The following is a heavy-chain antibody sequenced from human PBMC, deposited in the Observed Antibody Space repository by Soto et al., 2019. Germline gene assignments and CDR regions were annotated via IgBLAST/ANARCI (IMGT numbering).Heavy chain of an antibody. CDR3: ARSVVVVVAATMGWFDP. CDR1: GFTVSSNY. Sequence: GGSLRLSCAASGFTVSSNYMSWVRQAPGKGLEWVSVIYSGGSTYYADSVKGRFTISRDNSKNTLYLQMNSLRAEDTAVYYCARSVVVVVAATMGWFDPWGQGTLVTVSS. D-gene: IGHD2-15*01. CDR2: IYSGGST. V-gene: IGHV3-66*01. J-gene: IGHJ5*02.